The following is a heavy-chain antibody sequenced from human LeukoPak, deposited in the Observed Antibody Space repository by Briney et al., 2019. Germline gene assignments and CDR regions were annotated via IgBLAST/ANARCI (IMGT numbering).Heavy chain of an antibody. CDR3: ARETYYDILTGTLYYYYMDV. Sequence: GASVKVSCKASGYTFTSYGISWVRQAPGQGLEWMGWISAYNGNTNYAQKLQGRVTMTTDTSTSTAYMELRSLRSDDTAVYYCARETYYDILTGTLYYYYMDVWGKGTTVTISS. CDR1: GYTFTSYG. CDR2: ISAYNGNT. J-gene: IGHJ6*03. D-gene: IGHD3-9*01. V-gene: IGHV1-18*01.